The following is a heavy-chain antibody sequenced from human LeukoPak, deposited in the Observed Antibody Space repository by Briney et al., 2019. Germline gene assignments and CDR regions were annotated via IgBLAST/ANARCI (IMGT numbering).Heavy chain of an antibody. Sequence: GASVKVSCKASGYTFTSYDINWVRQATGQGLEWMGWMNPNSGNTGYAQKFQGRVTMTRNTSISTAYMELSSLRSEDTAVYYCARRILGMSAGTPNYYYYYYMDVWGKGTTVTISS. CDR2: MNPNSGNT. V-gene: IGHV1-8*02. D-gene: IGHD6-13*01. CDR3: ARRILGMSAGTPNYYYYYYMDV. J-gene: IGHJ6*03. CDR1: GYTFTSYD.